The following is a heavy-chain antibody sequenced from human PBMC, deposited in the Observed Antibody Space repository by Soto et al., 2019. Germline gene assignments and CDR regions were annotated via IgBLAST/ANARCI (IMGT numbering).Heavy chain of an antibody. D-gene: IGHD6-13*01. CDR3: ARCVSAAGTCYYGLNV. Sequence: SETLSLTCTVSGASISSSDYYWGWIRQPPGKGLEWIGNIYYSGSASYNPSLKSRVTISIDTSRNQFSLRVNSVTAADTAVYYCARCVSAAGTCYYGLNVWGQGTTVTVSS. CDR1: GASISSSDYY. CDR2: IYYSGSA. J-gene: IGHJ6*02. V-gene: IGHV4-39*07.